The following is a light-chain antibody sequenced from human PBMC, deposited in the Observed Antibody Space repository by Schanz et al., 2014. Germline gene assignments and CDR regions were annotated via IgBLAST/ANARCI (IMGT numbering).Light chain of an antibody. CDR1: QSISTW. J-gene: IGKJ1*01. CDR2: DAS. Sequence: DIQMTQSPSTLSASVGDRVTITCRASQSISTWLAWYQQKPGKAPKVLIYDASNLESGVPSRFSGSGSGTDFTLTISSLQPEDFATYFCQQHYIPPMAFGPGTKVEIK. V-gene: IGKV1-5*01. CDR3: QQHYIPPMA.